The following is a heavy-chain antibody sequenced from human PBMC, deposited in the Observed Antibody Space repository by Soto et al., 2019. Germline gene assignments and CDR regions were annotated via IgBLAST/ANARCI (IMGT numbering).Heavy chain of an antibody. Sequence: EVQFLESGGGLVQPGGSLRLSCAASGFIFNAYAMTWVRQAPGKGLEWVSAIGGSGGNTYYAASVKCRFTISRDNSKDTVDLEMNRLRVDDTAVYFCARVASDYINSADHWGQGILVTVSS. J-gene: IGHJ4*02. CDR3: ARVASDYINSADH. CDR1: GFIFNAYA. D-gene: IGHD4-4*01. CDR2: IGGSGGNT. V-gene: IGHV3-23*01.